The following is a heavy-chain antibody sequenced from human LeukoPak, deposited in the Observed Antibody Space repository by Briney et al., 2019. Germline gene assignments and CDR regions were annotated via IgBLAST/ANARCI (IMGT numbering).Heavy chain of an antibody. CDR2: INPNSGGT. V-gene: IGHV1-2*02. CDR1: GYTFTGYY. CDR3: ARAITFGGVVVNNAFDI. J-gene: IGHJ3*02. D-gene: IGHD3-16*02. Sequence: GASVKVSCKASGYTFTGYYMHWVRQAPGQGLEWMGWINPNSGGTNYAQKFQGMVTMTRDTSIDTAYMELSRLRSDDTAVYYCARAITFGGVVVNNAFDIWGQGTMVTVSS.